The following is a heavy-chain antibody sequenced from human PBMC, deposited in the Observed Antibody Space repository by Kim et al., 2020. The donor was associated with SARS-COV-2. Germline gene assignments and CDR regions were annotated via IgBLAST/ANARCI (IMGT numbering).Heavy chain of an antibody. Sequence: GGSLRLSCAASGFTFSSYSMNWVRQAPGKGLEWVSSISSSSSYIYYADSVKGRFTISRDNAKNSLYLQMNSLRAEDTAVYYCARDAGRDSTDGYYYGMDVWGQGTTVTVSS. J-gene: IGHJ6*02. CDR2: ISSSSSYI. D-gene: IGHD2-8*01. CDR1: GFTFSSYS. CDR3: ARDAGRDSTDGYYYGMDV. V-gene: IGHV3-21*01.